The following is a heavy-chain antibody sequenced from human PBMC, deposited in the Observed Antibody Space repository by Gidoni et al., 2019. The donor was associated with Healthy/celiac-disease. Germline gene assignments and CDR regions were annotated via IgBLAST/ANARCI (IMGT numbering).Heavy chain of an antibody. J-gene: IGHJ6*03. D-gene: IGHD2-2*01. CDR2: ISGSGGST. CDR1: GFTFSSYA. Sequence: EVQLLESGGGLVQPGGSLRLSCAASGFTFSSYAMRWVRQAPGKWLEWVSAISGSGGSTYYADSVKGRFTISRDNAKNTLYLQMNSLRAEDTALYYCAKDGVVVVPAADYYYYYYMDVCGKGTTVTVSS. CDR3: AKDGVVVVPAADYYYYYYMDV. V-gene: IGHV3-23*01.